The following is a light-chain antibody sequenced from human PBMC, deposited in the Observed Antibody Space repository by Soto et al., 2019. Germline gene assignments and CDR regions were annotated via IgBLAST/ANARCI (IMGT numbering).Light chain of an antibody. CDR1: QNVRSY. J-gene: IGKJ1*01. Sequence: DTQMTQYPSSLSASVGDRVTITCRASQNVRSYLNWYQQKPGKAPNLLIYETSTLQSGVPSRFSGDGYGTDFTLSISSLHPEDFATYYCQQTFSTPRTFGQGTNVEI. CDR3: QQTFSTPRT. V-gene: IGKV1-39*01. CDR2: ETS.